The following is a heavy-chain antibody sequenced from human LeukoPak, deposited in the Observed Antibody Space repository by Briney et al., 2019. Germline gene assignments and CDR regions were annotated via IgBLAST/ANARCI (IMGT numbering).Heavy chain of an antibody. CDR3: ARQVLAIDFYGMDV. V-gene: IGHV4-31*03. D-gene: IGHD3-3*01. J-gene: IGHJ6*02. CDR2: IYYSGST. Sequence: PSETLSLTCTVSGDSINSGGYYWGWIRQHPGRGLEWIGYIYYSGSTYYNPSLKSRVTISVDTSKNQFSLNLSPVTAADTAVYYCARQVLAIDFYGMDVWGQGTTVTVSS. CDR1: GDSINSGGYY.